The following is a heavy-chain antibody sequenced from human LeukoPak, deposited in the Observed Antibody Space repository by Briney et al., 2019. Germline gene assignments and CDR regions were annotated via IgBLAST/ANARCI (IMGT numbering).Heavy chain of an antibody. CDR2: INPNSGGT. V-gene: IGHV1-2*02. CDR3: ARPDILRYFDY. Sequence: WASVKVSCKASGYTFTGYDMHWVRQAPGQGLEWMGWINPNSGGTNYAQKFQGRVTMTRDTSISTAYMELSRLRYDDTAVYYCARPDILRYFDYWGQGTLVTVSS. J-gene: IGHJ4*02. D-gene: IGHD3-9*01. CDR1: GYTFTGYD.